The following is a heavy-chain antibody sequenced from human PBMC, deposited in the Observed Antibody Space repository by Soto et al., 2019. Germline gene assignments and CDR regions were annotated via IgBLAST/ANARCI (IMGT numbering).Heavy chain of an antibody. Sequence: QVQLQESGPGLVKPSQTLSLTCSVSGDSLRSGEYYWTWIRQSPGKVLEWIGFILYGGSTKYNPSVESRLTMSVDRSKNQFSLRLSSVTAADTAVYFCARGWDTRITGTTTWFDPWGPGTLVTVSS. J-gene: IGHJ5*02. CDR1: GDSLRSGEYY. V-gene: IGHV4-30-4*01. CDR3: ARGWDTRITGTTTWFDP. CDR2: ILYGGST. D-gene: IGHD1-20*01.